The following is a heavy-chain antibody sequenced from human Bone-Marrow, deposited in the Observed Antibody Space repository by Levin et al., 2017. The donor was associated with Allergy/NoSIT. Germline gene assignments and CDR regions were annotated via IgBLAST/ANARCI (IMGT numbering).Heavy chain of an antibody. CDR1: GFSISTYS. CDR2: ISSSGASI. J-gene: IGHJ4*02. Sequence: ETLSLTCAASGFSISTYSMNWVRQAPGKGLEWVSYISSSGASIYYADSVKGRFTISRENAEDSIYLQMNSLRADDTAVYFCARVKSAPFDLWGQGTLVTVTS. CDR3: ARVKSAPFDL. V-gene: IGHV3-48*01.